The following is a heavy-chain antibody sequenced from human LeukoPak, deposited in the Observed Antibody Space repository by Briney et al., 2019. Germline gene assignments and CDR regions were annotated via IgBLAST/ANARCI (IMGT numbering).Heavy chain of an antibody. V-gene: IGHV4-59*01. J-gene: IGHJ5*02. Sequence: PSETLSLTCTVSGGFISSYYWGWIRQPPGKGLEWIGYIYYSGSTNYNPSLKSRVTISVDTSKNQFSLKLSSVTAADTAVYYCARGEPPYYYDSSGYSGGNWLDPWGQGTLVTVSS. D-gene: IGHD3-22*01. CDR2: IYYSGST. CDR1: GGFISSYY. CDR3: ARGEPPYYYDSSGYSGGNWLDP.